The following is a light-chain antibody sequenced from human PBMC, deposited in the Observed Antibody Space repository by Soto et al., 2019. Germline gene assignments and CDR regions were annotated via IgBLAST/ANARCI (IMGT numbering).Light chain of an antibody. CDR2: EAS. CDR1: QSVSSY. CDR3: QQRSNLLT. Sequence: EIVLTQSPATLSLSPGERATLSCRASQSVSSYLAWYQQKPGQAPRLLIYEASNRATGIPARFSGSWSATDFTLTISSLAPEDFAVYYCQQRSNLLTFGGGTKVEIK. J-gene: IGKJ4*01. V-gene: IGKV3-11*01.